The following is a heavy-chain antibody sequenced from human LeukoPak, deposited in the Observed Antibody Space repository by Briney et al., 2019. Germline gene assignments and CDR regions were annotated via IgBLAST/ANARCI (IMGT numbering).Heavy chain of an antibody. J-gene: IGHJ6*03. Sequence: GGSLRLSCAASGFTFSSYSMNWVRQAPGKGLEWVSSISSSSSYIYYADSVKGRFTISRDNSKNTLYLQMNSLRAEDTAVYYCARDARHYYGSGSYYYYYYYYMDVWGKGTTVTVSS. D-gene: IGHD3-10*01. CDR1: GFTFSSYS. V-gene: IGHV3-21*01. CDR2: ISSSSSYI. CDR3: ARDARHYYGSGSYYYYYYYYMDV.